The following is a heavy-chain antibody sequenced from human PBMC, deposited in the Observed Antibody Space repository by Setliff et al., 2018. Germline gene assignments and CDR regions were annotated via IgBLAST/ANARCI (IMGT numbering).Heavy chain of an antibody. CDR1: GGSVRTYY. Sequence: LSLTCTVSGGSVRTYYWSWIRQPPGKGLEWIGFIFYSGYTHYNPSLKSRVTMPVDVSRDQFSLELSSVTAADTAVYFCARGSGRGYSYGLFDYWGQGSLVTVSS. J-gene: IGHJ4*02. CDR3: ARGSGRGYSYGLFDY. V-gene: IGHV4-59*02. CDR2: IFYSGYT. D-gene: IGHD5-18*01.